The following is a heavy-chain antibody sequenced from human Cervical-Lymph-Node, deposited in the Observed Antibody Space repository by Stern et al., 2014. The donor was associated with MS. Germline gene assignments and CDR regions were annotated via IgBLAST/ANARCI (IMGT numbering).Heavy chain of an antibody. D-gene: IGHD1-14*01. CDR1: GFTFSIYW. CDR2: IYPGDSET. J-gene: IGHJ4*02. Sequence: EVHLVESGAELIRPGESLKISCKGSGFTFSIYWIAWVRQMPGKGLEWMGIIYPGDSETRYSPSFQGQVTMSADKSTSTAYLQWSSLNASDTAMYFCARQTTAWASDVWGQGTLVTVSS. V-gene: IGHV5-51*01. CDR3: ARQTTAWASDV.